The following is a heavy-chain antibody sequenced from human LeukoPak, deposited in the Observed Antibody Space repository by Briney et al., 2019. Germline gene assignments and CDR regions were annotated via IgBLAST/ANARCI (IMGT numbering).Heavy chain of an antibody. D-gene: IGHD5-18*01. J-gene: IGHJ6*03. V-gene: IGHV3-7*03. CDR1: GFTFSSYW. CDR3: ARGRLRYSYGLLSSRFGVHYMDV. CDR2: IKQDGSEK. Sequence: GGSLRLSCAASGFTFSSYWMSCVRQAPGKGLEWVTNIKQDGSEKYYVDSVKGRFTISRDNAKNSLYLQMNSLRAEDTAVYYCARGRLRYSYGLLSSRFGVHYMDVWGKGTTVTISS.